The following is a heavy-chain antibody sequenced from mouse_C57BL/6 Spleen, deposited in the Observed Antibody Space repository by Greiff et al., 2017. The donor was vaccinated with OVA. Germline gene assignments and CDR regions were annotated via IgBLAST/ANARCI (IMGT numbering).Heavy chain of an antibody. V-gene: IGHV1-81*01. D-gene: IGHD1-1*01. J-gene: IGHJ2*01. CDR3: ERYYYGSSYYFDY. CDR2: IYPRSGNT. CDR1: GYTFTSYG. Sequence: QVQLKQSGAELARPGASVKLSCKASGYTFTSYGIRWVKQRTGQGLEWIGEIYPRSGNTYYNEKFKGKATLTADKSSSTAYMELRSLTSEDSAVYVCERYYYGSSYYFDYWGQGTTLTVSS.